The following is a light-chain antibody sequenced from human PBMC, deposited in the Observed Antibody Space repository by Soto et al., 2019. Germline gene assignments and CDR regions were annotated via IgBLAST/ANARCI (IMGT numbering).Light chain of an antibody. CDR2: EVN. V-gene: IGLV2-8*01. Sequence: QSVLTQPPSASGSPGQSVTIPCIGTSSDIGAYDYVSWYQQHPGKAPRLLIYEVNERPSGVPDRFSGSKSANTASLTVSGLKPEDEADYYCSSYTEENDLLYVFGTGTKVTV. CDR3: SSYTEENDLLYV. CDR1: SSDIGAYDY. J-gene: IGLJ1*01.